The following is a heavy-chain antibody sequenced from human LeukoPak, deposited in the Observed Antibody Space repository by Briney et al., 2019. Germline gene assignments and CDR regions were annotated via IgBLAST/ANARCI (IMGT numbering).Heavy chain of an antibody. V-gene: IGHV3-23*01. CDR1: GFTFRSYA. Sequence: GGSLRLSCAASGFTFRSYAMRWVRQAPEKGLEWVSTICGSGGGTYYADSVKGRFTISRDDSKNTLYLQMNSLRAEATAVNSCVKDLARYRNNCFDNWGQGTPVTVSS. CDR3: VKDLARYRNNCFDN. J-gene: IGHJ4*02. CDR2: ICGSGGGT. D-gene: IGHD1-1*01.